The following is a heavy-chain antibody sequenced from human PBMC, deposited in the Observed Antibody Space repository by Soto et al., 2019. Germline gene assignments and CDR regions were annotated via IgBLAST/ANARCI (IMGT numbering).Heavy chain of an antibody. D-gene: IGHD6-19*01. V-gene: IGHV3-23*01. CDR3: AKGSRWFDPFDY. J-gene: IGHJ4*02. CDR2: ISGSGGST. Sequence: EVQLLESGGGLVQPGGSLRLSCAASGFTFSSYAMSWVRQAPGKGLEWVSAISGSGGSTYYADSVKGRFTISRDNSKNALYLQMHRLRAEDTAVYYCAKGSRWFDPFDYWGQGTLVTVSS. CDR1: GFTFSSYA.